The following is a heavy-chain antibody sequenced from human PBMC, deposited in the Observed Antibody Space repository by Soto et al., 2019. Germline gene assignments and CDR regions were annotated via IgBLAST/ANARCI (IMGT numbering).Heavy chain of an antibody. V-gene: IGHV1-18*01. Sequence: QVQLVQSGAEVKKPGASVKVSCRTSGYSFTNYNINWVRQAPGEGLEWMGWISTYNADTNYAQKLQGRVTVTTDTSTSTAYMELRCLRSEDTAVYYCARGAYTHDFDYWGQGTLVTVSS. J-gene: IGHJ4*02. D-gene: IGHD5-18*01. CDR1: GYSFTNYN. CDR2: ISTYNADT. CDR3: ARGAYTHDFDY.